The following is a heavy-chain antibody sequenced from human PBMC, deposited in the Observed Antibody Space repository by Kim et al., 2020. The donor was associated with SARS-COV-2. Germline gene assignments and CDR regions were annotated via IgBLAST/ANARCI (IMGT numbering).Heavy chain of an antibody. CDR3: ATESPNYYDRTRYNWFDP. J-gene: IGHJ5*02. Sequence: SVKVSCKDSGGTFSSYAISWVRQAPGQGLEWMGGIIPIFGTANYAQKFQGRVTITADESTSTAYKELSSLRSEDTAVYYCATESPNYYDRTRYNWFDPWGQGTLVTVSS. V-gene: IGHV1-69*13. D-gene: IGHD3-22*01. CDR2: IIPIFGTA. CDR1: GGTFSSYA.